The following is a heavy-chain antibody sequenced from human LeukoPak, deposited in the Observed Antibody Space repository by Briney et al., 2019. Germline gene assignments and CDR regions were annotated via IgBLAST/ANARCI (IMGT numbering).Heavy chain of an antibody. CDR2: IYYSGST. Sequence: TSSETLSFTCTVSGGSISSYYWSWIRQPPGKGLEWIGYIYYSGSTNYNPSLKSRVTISVDTSKNQFSLKLSSVTAADTAVYYCARGSTNQYYYYYYGMDVWGQGTTVTVSS. CDR3: ARGSTNQYYYYYYGMDV. D-gene: IGHD3-10*01. V-gene: IGHV4-59*01. CDR1: GGSISSYY. J-gene: IGHJ6*02.